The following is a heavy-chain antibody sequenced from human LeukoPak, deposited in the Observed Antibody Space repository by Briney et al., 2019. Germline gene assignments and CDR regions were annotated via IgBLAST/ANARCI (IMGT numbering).Heavy chain of an antibody. CDR1: GFTLSTFD. D-gene: IGHD4-17*01. V-gene: IGHV3-30*04. Sequence: GRSLRLSCAASGFTLSTFDIHWVRQAPGKGLEWVALISYDGTTKYYADSVKGRFTISRDNSKNTLYLQMNSLRAEDTAVYYCARDRRDDYGDSSFDFWGQGTLVTVSS. J-gene: IGHJ4*02. CDR2: ISYDGTTK. CDR3: ARDRRDDYGDSSFDF.